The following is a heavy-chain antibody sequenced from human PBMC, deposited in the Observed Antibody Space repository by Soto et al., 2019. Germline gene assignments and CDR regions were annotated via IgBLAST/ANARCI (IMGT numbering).Heavy chain of an antibody. D-gene: IGHD3-16*01. CDR2: ISGSGRTT. CDR3: AKFRGPSYSYYYMDV. Sequence: EVQLLESGGGLVQPGGSLRLSCAASGFTFGTYAMKWLRQAPGRGLECVSFISGSGRTTYYADSVKGRFTVSRDNSKNTMYLQMNSLRAGDTALYYCAKFRGPSYSYYYMDVWGKGTTVTVSS. CDR1: GFTFGTYA. V-gene: IGHV3-23*01. J-gene: IGHJ6*03.